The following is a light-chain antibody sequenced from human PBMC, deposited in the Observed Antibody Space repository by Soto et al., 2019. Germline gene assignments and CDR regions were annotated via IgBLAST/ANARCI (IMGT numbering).Light chain of an antibody. Sequence: QAVVTQPPSTSGTPGQRVTISCSGSSSNIGENYVYWFQQFPGTAPKLLIYNNNQRPSGVPDRFSGSKSGTSASLAFSGLRSGDEADYYCAAWDDSLSGWVFGGGTKLTVL. CDR2: NNN. CDR3: AAWDDSLSGWV. CDR1: SSNIGENY. J-gene: IGLJ3*02. V-gene: IGLV1-47*02.